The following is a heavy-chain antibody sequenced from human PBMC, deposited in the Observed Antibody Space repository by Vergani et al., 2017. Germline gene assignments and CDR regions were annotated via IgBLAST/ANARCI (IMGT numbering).Heavy chain of an antibody. J-gene: IGHJ5*02. Sequence: QLQLQESCPGLVQPSETLYLPFTVSGGSISSSSYYLGWIRQPPGKGLEWIGSIYYSGSTYYNPSLRSRVTISVDTSKNRFSLKLSPETAADTAVYDCARSCSRGRDWFDPWGQGTLVTVSS. CDR3: ARSCSRGRDWFDP. D-gene: IGHD2-2*01. CDR2: IYYSGST. V-gene: IGHV4-39*07. CDR1: GGSISSSSYY.